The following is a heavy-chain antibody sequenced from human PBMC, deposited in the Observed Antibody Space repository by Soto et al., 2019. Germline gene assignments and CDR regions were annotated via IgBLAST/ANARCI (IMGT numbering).Heavy chain of an antibody. CDR2: IIPILGIA. Sequence: QVQLVQSGAEVKKPGSSVKVSCKASGGTFSSYTISWVRQAPGQGLEWMGRIIPILGIANYAQKFQGRVTITADKSTSTAYMELSSLRSEDTAVYYCATLRDYYYHMDVWGKGTTVTVSS. J-gene: IGHJ6*03. D-gene: IGHD5-12*01. CDR3: ATLRDYYYHMDV. CDR1: GGTFSSYT. V-gene: IGHV1-69*02.